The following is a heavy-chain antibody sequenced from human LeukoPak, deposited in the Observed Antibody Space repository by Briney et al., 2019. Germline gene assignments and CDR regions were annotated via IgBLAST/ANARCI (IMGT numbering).Heavy chain of an antibody. J-gene: IGHJ4*02. V-gene: IGHV4-38-2*02. Sequence: SETLSLTCNVSGYSISSGYYWGWIRQPPGKGLEWIGSIYHSGNTYYNPSLKSRVTISVDTSKNQFSLKLSSVTAADTAVYYCARAPGAALDWGQGTLVTVSS. D-gene: IGHD2-15*01. CDR2: IYHSGNT. CDR1: GYSISSGYY. CDR3: ARAPGAALD.